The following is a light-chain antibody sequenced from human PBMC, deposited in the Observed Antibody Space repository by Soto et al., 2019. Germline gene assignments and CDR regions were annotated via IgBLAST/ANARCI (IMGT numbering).Light chain of an antibody. Sequence: NQMTQSPSSLSASIGDRVTITCRASQSIDTYLNWYQQKPGTAPKLLIYAASSLQSGVPSRFSGSGSGTDFTLTISSLQPEDFATYYCQQSYSTPPITFGQGTRLE. CDR2: AAS. V-gene: IGKV1-39*01. CDR1: QSIDTY. J-gene: IGKJ5*01. CDR3: QQSYSTPPIT.